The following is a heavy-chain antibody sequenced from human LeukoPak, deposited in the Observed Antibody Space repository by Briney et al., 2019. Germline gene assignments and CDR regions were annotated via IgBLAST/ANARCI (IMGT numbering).Heavy chain of an antibody. CDR1: GGSISSSSYY. Sequence: RTSETLSLTCTVSGGSISSSSYYWGWIRQPPGKGLEWIGSIYYSGSTYYNPSLKSRVTISVDTSKNQFSLKLSSVTAADTAVYYCARAPRGYCSGGSCYWFDPWGQGTLVTVSS. CDR3: ARAPRGYCSGGSCYWFDP. D-gene: IGHD2-15*01. CDR2: IYYSGST. V-gene: IGHV4-39*07. J-gene: IGHJ5*02.